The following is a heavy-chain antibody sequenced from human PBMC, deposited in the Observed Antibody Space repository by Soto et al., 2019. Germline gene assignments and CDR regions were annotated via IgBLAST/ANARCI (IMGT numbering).Heavy chain of an antibody. CDR2: ISYDGSNK. J-gene: IGHJ4*02. V-gene: IGHV3-30-3*01. CDR1: GFTFSSYA. D-gene: IGHD3-3*01. Sequence: QVQLVESGGGVVQPGRSLRLSCAASGFTFSSYAMHWVRQAPGKGLEWVAVISYDGSNKYYADSVKGRFTISRDNSKNTLYLQMNSLRAEDTAVYYCAREGKHYDFWSGYYPTYYFDYWGQGTLVTVSS. CDR3: AREGKHYDFWSGYYPTYYFDY.